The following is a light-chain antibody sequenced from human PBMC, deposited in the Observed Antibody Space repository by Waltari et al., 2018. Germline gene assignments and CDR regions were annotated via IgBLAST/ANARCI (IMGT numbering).Light chain of an antibody. J-gene: IGKJ2*01. CDR1: QDLGSW. CDR3: QQGNSFPYT. CDR2: AAA. V-gene: IGKV1-12*01. Sequence: DIQMTQSPSSLSASVGDRVTITCRASQDLGSWLAWYQQKPRKAPKLLIYAAARLESGVPPRFSGSGSGTDFILAISSLQPEDCGTFYCQQGNSFPYTFGQGTKLEI.